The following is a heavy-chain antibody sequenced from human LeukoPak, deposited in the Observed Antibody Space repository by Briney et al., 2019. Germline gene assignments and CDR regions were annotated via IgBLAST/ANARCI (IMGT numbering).Heavy chain of an antibody. V-gene: IGHV3-48*03. CDR2: ISSSGSTT. CDR1: GFIFSSYE. D-gene: IGHD3-10*01. CDR3: AKDDGAGSYYNVMVVDF. Sequence: PGGSLRLSCTASGFIFSSYEMNWVRQAPGKGLEWVSYISSSGSTTYYADSVKGRFTISRDTSKSTLYLQMNSLRAEDTAVYYCAKDDGAGSYYNVMVVDFWGQGTLVTVSS. J-gene: IGHJ4*02.